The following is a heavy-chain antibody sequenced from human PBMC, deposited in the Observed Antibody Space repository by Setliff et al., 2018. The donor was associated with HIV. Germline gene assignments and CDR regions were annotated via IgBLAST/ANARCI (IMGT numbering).Heavy chain of an antibody. D-gene: IGHD4-4*01. V-gene: IGHV4-39*02. CDR2: IYYSGTT. Sequence: TLSLTCSVSGDSIRNSRDYWGWIRQPPGKGLEWIGNIYYSGTTYYSPSLNSRVTISVDRSRNHFSLRLSAVTAADTAVYYCARELDNSDNSDPFDVWGQGTMVT. J-gene: IGHJ3*01. CDR3: ARELDNSDNSDPFDV. CDR1: GDSIRNSRDY.